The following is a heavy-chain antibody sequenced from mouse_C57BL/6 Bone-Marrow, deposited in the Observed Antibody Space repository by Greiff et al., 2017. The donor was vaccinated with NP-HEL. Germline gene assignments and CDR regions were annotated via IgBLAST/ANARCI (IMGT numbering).Heavy chain of an antibody. J-gene: IGHJ4*01. V-gene: IGHV7-1*01. CDR2: SRNKANDYTT. CDR1: GFTFSDFY. CDR3: ARALFSYAMDY. Sequence: EVNVVESGGGLVQSGRSLRLSCATSGFTFSDFYMEWVRQAPGKGLEWIAASRNKANDYTTEYSASVKGRFIVSRDTSQSILYLQMNALRAEDTAIYYCARALFSYAMDYWGQGTSVTVSS. D-gene: IGHD1-1*01.